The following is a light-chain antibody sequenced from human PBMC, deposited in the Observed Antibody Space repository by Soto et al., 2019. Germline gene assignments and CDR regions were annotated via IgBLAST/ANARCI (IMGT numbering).Light chain of an antibody. V-gene: IGKV3-15*01. CDR2: GAS. Sequence: IVMTQSPATLSVSPGDRATLSCRASQSVSSLLAWYQQKPGQAPRLLLYGASTRATGIPARFSGGGSGTEFTLTISSLQSEDFAVYYCQQYSDRPYTFGQGTKVEI. CDR1: QSVSSL. J-gene: IGKJ2*01. CDR3: QQYSDRPYT.